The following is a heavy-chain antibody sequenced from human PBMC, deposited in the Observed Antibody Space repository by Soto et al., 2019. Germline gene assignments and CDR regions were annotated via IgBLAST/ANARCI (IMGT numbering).Heavy chain of an antibody. CDR3: ARLGDYDYVWGSYRHFDY. CDR1: GGSISSSSYY. CDR2: IYYSGST. D-gene: IGHD3-16*02. Sequence: QLQLQESGPGLVKPSETLSLTCTVSGGSISSSSYYWGWIRQPPGKGLEWIGSIYYSGSTYYNPSPKSAVPISRDTSKNQFSLKLSSVTAADTAVYYCARLGDYDYVWGSYRHFDYWGQGTLVTVSS. V-gene: IGHV4-39*01. J-gene: IGHJ4*02.